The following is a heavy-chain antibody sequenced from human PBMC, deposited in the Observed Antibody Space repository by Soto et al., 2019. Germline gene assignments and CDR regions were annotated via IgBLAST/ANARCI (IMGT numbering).Heavy chain of an antibody. Sequence: SETLSLTCTVSGGSISNYYWSWIRQPPGKGLEWIGYIYYTGSTNYNPSLKSRVTISVDTSENQFSLRLSSVTAADTAIYYCAKDGQVVTAIVSYFQHWGQGTLVTVSS. V-gene: IGHV4-59*01. J-gene: IGHJ1*01. CDR3: AKDGQVVTAIVSYFQH. CDR2: IYYTGST. D-gene: IGHD2-21*02. CDR1: GGSISNYY.